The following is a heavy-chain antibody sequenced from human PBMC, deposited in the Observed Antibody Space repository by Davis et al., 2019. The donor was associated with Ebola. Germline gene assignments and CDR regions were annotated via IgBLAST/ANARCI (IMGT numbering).Heavy chain of an antibody. CDR3: ARDTTVRFGESFFDP. CDR1: GGSISNYY. Sequence: MPSETLSLTCSVSGGSISNYYWSWIRQPAGKGLEWIGRIYSSGFTSYNPSLKSRVTMSVDTSKNQFSLKVNSVTAADTAVYYCARDTTVRFGESFFDPWGQGMLVTVSS. J-gene: IGHJ5*02. D-gene: IGHD3-10*01. CDR2: IYSSGFT. V-gene: IGHV4-4*07.